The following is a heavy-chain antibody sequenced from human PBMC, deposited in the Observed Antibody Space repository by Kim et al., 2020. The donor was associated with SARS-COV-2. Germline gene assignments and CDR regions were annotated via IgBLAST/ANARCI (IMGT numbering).Heavy chain of an antibody. V-gene: IGHV4-31*03. CDR3: AGLGGYGGDDAFDI. D-gene: IGHD2-21*01. CDR1: GGSISSGGYY. J-gene: IGHJ3*02. CDR2: IYYSGST. Sequence: SETLSLTCTVSGGSISSGGYYWSWIRQHPGKGLEWIGYIYYSGSTYYNPSLKSRVTISVDTSKNQFSLKLSSVTAADTAVYYCAGLGGYGGDDAFDIWGQGTMVTVSS.